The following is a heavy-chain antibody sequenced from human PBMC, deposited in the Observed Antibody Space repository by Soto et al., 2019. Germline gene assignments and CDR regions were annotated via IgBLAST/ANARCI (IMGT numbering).Heavy chain of an antibody. CDR3: AKTPMITFGGVTAHFDY. J-gene: IGHJ4*02. CDR1: GFTFSSYA. CDR2: ISGSGGST. Sequence: GGSLRLSSAASGFTFSSYAMSWVRQAPGKGLEWVSAISGSGGSTYYADSVKGRFTISRDNSKNTLYLQMNSLRAEDTAVYYCAKTPMITFGGVTAHFDYWGQGTLVTVSS. V-gene: IGHV3-23*01. D-gene: IGHD3-16*01.